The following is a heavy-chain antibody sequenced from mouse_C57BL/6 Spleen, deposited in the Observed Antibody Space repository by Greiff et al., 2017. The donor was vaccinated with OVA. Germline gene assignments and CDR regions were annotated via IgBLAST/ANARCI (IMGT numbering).Heavy chain of an antibody. Sequence: QVQLQQSGPGLVQPSQSLSITCTASGFSLTSYGVHWVRQAPGKGLGWLGVIWSGGSTDYNAAFMSRLSITKDNSKSQVFFKMNCLQADDTAIYYCAKGPDGYYAMDYWGQGTSVTVSS. J-gene: IGHJ4*01. CDR3: AKGPDGYYAMDY. D-gene: IGHD2-3*01. CDR2: IWSGGST. CDR1: GFSLTSYG. V-gene: IGHV2-5*01.